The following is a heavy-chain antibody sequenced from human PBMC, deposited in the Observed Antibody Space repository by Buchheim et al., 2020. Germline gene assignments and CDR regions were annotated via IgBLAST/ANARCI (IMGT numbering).Heavy chain of an antibody. CDR2: IYYSGST. CDR1: GCSISGYY. CDR3: ARDRIPYYMDV. D-gene: IGHD2-21*01. Sequence: QVQLQESGPGLVKPSETLSLTCTVSGCSISGYYWSWIRQSPGKGLEWIGYIYYSGSTNYNPSLTSRVSISVDTSKNQFSLKLSSVTAADTAVYYCARDRIPYYMDVWGKGTT. J-gene: IGHJ6*03. V-gene: IGHV4-59*01.